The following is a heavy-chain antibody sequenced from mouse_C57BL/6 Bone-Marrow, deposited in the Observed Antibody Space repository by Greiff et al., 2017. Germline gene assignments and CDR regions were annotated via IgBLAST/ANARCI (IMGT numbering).Heavy chain of an antibody. CDR1: GYTFTSYW. Sequence: QVQLQQPGAELVMPGASVKLSCKASGYTFTSYWMHWVKQRPGQGLEWIGEIDPSDSYTNSNQKFKGKSTLTVDKSSSTAYMQLSSLTSEDSAVYYCAREENYGSSHYYFDDWGQGTTLTVAS. D-gene: IGHD1-1*01. CDR3: AREENYGSSHYYFDD. CDR2: IDPSDSYT. V-gene: IGHV1-69*01. J-gene: IGHJ2*01.